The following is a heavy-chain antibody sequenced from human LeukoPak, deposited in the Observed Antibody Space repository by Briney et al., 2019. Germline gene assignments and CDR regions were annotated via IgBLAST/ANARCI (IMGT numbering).Heavy chain of an antibody. CDR2: ITGGGDTT. CDR3: AGAYSAYDPFDY. V-gene: IGHV3-23*01. CDR1: RFTFDSYS. J-gene: IGHJ4*02. Sequence: GGSLRLSCAASRFTFDSYSMIWVRQAPGKGLEWVSAITGGGDTTYYADSVKGRFTISRDNSKNTVHLQMNSLRVEDTAIYFCAGAYSAYDPFDYWGQGILVTVSS. D-gene: IGHD5-12*01.